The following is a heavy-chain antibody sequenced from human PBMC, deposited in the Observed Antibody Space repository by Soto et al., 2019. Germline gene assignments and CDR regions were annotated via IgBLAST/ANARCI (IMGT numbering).Heavy chain of an antibody. Sequence: EVQLVESGGGLVKPGGSLRLSCAASGFIFSSHTMNWVRQVPGKGLEWVSSISASSTYIYYADSLKGRFTISRDNAYNSINLQVNSPRAEDKAVDFCARGVLTDPRMVWGQG. CDR2: ISASSTYI. J-gene: IGHJ4*02. CDR3: ARGVLTDPRMV. CDR1: GFIFSSHT. D-gene: IGHD2-15*01. V-gene: IGHV3-21*02.